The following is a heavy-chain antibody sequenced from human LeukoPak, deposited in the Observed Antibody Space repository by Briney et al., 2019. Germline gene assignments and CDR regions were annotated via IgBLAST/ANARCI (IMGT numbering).Heavy chain of an antibody. CDR1: GFTFSSTT. CDR2: ITAIDGRT. CDR3: TKDRRGPAAGTWYFDS. J-gene: IGHJ4*02. V-gene: IGHV3-23*01. D-gene: IGHD6-13*01. Sequence: GGSLRLSCVASGFTFSSTTMGWVRQAPGRGLEWVSSITAIDGRTYYADPVRGRFTISRDNSKNTVYLQLNSLRAGDTAIYYCTKDRRGPAAGTWYFDSWGQGTLVTVSS.